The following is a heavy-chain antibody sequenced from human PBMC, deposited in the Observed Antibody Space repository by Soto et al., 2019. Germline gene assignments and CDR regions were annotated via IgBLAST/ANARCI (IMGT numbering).Heavy chain of an antibody. Sequence: QVQLVQSGAEVKKPGASVKVSCKASGYTFTSYGISWVRQAPGQGLEWMGWISAYNGNTNYAQKLQGRVTMTTDTSTSTAYMELRSLRSDDTAVYYCAVDRVGAGPGGSDFDYWGQGTLVTVSS. D-gene: IGHD1-26*01. V-gene: IGHV1-18*04. J-gene: IGHJ4*02. CDR1: GYTFTSYG. CDR2: ISAYNGNT. CDR3: AVDRVGAGPGGSDFDY.